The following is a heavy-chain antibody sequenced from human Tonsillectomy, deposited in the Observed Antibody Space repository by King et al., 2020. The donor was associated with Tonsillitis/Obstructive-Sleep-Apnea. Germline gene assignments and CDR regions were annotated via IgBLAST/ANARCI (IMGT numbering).Heavy chain of an antibody. J-gene: IGHJ4*02. CDR2: MSGIGDRT. CDR1: GFSFNNYA. V-gene: IGHV3-23*04. Sequence: VQLVQSGGGLVQPGGSLRLSCAASGFSFNNYAMSWVRQAPGMGLEWVSAMSGIGDRTYYADSVKGRFTISRDSSKNTLHLLMNSLRAEDTAVYFCAKASYGSAWDYWGQGALVTVSS. D-gene: IGHD6-25*01. CDR3: AKASYGSAWDY.